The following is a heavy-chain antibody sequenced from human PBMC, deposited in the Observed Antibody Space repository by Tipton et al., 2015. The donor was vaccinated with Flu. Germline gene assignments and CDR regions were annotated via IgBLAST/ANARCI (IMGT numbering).Heavy chain of an antibody. J-gene: IGHJ5*02. V-gene: IGHV4-38-2*02. Sequence: LRLSCAVSGHSISSGYYWDWIRQPPGKGLEWIGSISHSGSTYYNPSLKSRVTISVDTSKNQFSLKLSSVTAADTAVYYCARDRSSGWYDWFDPWGQGTLVTVSS. D-gene: IGHD6-19*01. CDR3: ARDRSSGWYDWFDP. CDR1: GHSISSGYY. CDR2: ISHSGST.